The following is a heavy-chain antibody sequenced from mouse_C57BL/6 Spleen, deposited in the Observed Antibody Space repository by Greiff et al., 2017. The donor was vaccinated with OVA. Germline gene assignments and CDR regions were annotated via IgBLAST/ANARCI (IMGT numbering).Heavy chain of an antibody. CDR1: GYTFTSYW. D-gene: IGHD3-2*02. J-gene: IGHJ2*01. Sequence: VQLQQPGAELVKPGASVKLSCKASGYTFTSYWMQWVKQRPGQGLEWIGEIDPSDSYTNYNQKFKGKATLTVDTSSSTAYMQLSSLTSEDSAVYYCAKDSSGSDYWGKGTTLTVSS. CDR2: IDPSDSYT. CDR3: AKDSSGSDY. V-gene: IGHV1-50*01.